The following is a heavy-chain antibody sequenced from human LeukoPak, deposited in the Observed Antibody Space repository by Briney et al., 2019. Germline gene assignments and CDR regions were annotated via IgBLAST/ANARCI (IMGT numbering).Heavy chain of an antibody. Sequence: PGRSLRLSCAASGFTFSSYGMHWVRQAPGKGLEWVAVISYDGSNKYYADSVKGRFTISRDNSKNTLYLQMNSLRVEDTAVYHCARTFDSSGYDYGHYFDYWGQGALVTVSS. CDR1: GFTFSSYG. D-gene: IGHD3-22*01. CDR2: ISYDGSNK. J-gene: IGHJ4*02. CDR3: ARTFDSSGYDYGHYFDY. V-gene: IGHV3-30*03.